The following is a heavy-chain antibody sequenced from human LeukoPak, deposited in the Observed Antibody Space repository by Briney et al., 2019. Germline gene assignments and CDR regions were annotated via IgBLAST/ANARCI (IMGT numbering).Heavy chain of an antibody. CDR1: GYTFTSYG. CDR3: AREGEMATMGY. Sequence: GASVKVSCKASGYTFTSYGISWVRQAPGQGLEWMGWISAYNGNTNYAQKFQGRVTMTRDTSISTAYMELSRLRSDDTAVYYCAREGEMATMGYWGQGTLVTVSS. J-gene: IGHJ4*02. CDR2: ISAYNGNT. D-gene: IGHD5-24*01. V-gene: IGHV1-18*01.